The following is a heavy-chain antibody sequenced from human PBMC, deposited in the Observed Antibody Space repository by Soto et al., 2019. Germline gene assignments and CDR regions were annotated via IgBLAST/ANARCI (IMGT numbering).Heavy chain of an antibody. V-gene: IGHV1-18*01. CDR1: GYTFSSYG. J-gene: IGHJ4*02. CDR2: ISGYSGHT. CDR3: AREWDNKSEHSSGWYDDF. Sequence: GASVKVSCKASGYTFSSYGITLVRKAPGQGLEWMGWISGYSGHTYYAQKFQGRVTMTTDTSTNTVYMELRSLRSDDTAVYYCAREWDNKSEHSSGWYDDFWGQGTLVTVSS. D-gene: IGHD6-19*01.